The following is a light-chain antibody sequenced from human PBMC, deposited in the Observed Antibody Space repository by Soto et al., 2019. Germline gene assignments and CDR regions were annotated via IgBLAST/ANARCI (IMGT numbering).Light chain of an antibody. Sequence: EIVLTQSPGTLSLSPGERATLSCRASQSVSSSYLAWYQQKPGQAPRLLIYGASSRATGIPDRFSGSGSGTEFTLHISSLQSEDFAVYYCQQYNNWPPITFGQGTRLEIK. CDR3: QQYNNWPPIT. V-gene: IGKV3-20*01. CDR1: QSVSSSY. CDR2: GAS. J-gene: IGKJ5*01.